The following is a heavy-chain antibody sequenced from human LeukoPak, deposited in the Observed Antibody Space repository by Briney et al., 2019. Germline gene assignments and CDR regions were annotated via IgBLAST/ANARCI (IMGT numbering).Heavy chain of an antibody. CDR1: GFTVSSNY. CDR2: IYSGGST. D-gene: IGHD3-22*01. Sequence: GASLRLSCAASGFTVSSNYMSWVRQAPGKGLEWVSVIYSGGSTYYADSVKGRFTISRDNSKNTLYLQMNSLRAEDTAVYYCARDIIYDGAFDIWGQGTMVTVSS. V-gene: IGHV3-53*01. CDR3: ARDIIYDGAFDI. J-gene: IGHJ3*02.